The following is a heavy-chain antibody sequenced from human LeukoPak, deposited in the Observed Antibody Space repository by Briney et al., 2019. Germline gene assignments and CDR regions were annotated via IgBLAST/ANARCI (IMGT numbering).Heavy chain of an antibody. Sequence: PSETLSLTCTVSGGSISSYYWSWIRQPPGKGLKWIGYIYYSGSTNYNPSLKSRVTISIDTSKNQFSLKLSSVTAADTAVYYCARVEEGYGSGRRENYYYYMDVWGKGTTVTIS. CDR1: GGSISSYY. D-gene: IGHD3-10*01. V-gene: IGHV4-59*01. CDR3: ARVEEGYGSGRRENYYYYMDV. CDR2: IYYSGST. J-gene: IGHJ6*03.